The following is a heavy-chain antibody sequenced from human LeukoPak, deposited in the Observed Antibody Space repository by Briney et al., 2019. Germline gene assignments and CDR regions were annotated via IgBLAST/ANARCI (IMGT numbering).Heavy chain of an antibody. CDR3: ARQGYTISYYFLDY. J-gene: IGHJ4*02. V-gene: IGHV4-4*07. CDR1: GGSVRSYW. Sequence: PSETLSLTCVDPGGSVRSYWCGLVCQPAGKGLEWLGRIYSTGSTRFNPSLKSRLTLSIETSTNQFSLKLTSLSAADTAVYFCARQGYTISYYFLDYWSQGTLVTVSS. CDR2: IYSTGST. D-gene: IGHD2-2*02.